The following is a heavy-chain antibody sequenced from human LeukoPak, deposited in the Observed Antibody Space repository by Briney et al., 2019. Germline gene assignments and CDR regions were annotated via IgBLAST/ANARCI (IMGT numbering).Heavy chain of an antibody. CDR1: GGSISSSSYY. Sequence: SETLSLTCTVSGGSISSSSYYWGWIRQPPGKGLEWIGSIYYSGSTYYNPSLKSRVTISVDTSKNQFSLKLSSVTAADTAVYYCARAVFVENWNYGHYYYYMDVWGKGTTVTVSS. V-gene: IGHV4-39*07. CDR3: ARAVFVENWNYGHYYYYMDV. J-gene: IGHJ6*03. CDR2: IYYSGST. D-gene: IGHD1-7*01.